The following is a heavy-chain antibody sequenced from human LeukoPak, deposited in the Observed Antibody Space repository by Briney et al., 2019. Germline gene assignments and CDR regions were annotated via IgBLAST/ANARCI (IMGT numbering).Heavy chain of an antibody. CDR1: GYSFTSYW. CDR2: IYPGDSDT. J-gene: IGHJ4*02. CDR3: ARPIHCSTTSCSFDY. V-gene: IGHV5-51*01. Sequence: GESLKISCKGSGYSFTSYWIGWVRQMPGKGLEWMGIIYPGDSDTRYSPSFQGQVTISVDKSIITAYLQWSSLKASDTAMHYCARPIHCSTTSCSFDYWGQGTLVTVSS. D-gene: IGHD2-2*01.